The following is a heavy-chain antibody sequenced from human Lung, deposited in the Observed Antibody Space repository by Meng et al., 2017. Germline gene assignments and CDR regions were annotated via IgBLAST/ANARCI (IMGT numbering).Heavy chain of an antibody. CDR2: INHSGST. Sequence: VQLQQWGAGLLMPSETLCLTFVSSGGSVSDYYWSGIRQPPGKGREWIGEINHSGSTNDNPSLESRATISVDTSQNNLSLKLSSVTAADSAVYYCARGPTTMAHDFDYWGQGTLVTVSS. CDR3: ARGPTTMAHDFDY. D-gene: IGHD4-11*01. CDR1: GGSVSDYY. V-gene: IGHV4-34*04. J-gene: IGHJ4*02.